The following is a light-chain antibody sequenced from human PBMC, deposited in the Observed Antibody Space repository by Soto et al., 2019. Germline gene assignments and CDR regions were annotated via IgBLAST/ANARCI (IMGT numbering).Light chain of an antibody. Sequence: PGQIATLSCRASPSVGSYLAWYQQKPGKAPRLLIYDTSTRATGVPARFSGSGSGTEFTLTICSLQSEDFAVYYCQHYDTWPLTFGQGTKVDI. CDR1: PSVGSY. V-gene: IGKV3-15*01. CDR2: DTS. J-gene: IGKJ1*01. CDR3: QHYDTWPLT.